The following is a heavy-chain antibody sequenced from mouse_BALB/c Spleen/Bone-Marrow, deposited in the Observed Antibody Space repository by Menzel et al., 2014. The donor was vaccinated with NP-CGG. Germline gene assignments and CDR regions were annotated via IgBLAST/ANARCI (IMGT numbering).Heavy chain of an antibody. V-gene: IGHV4-1*02. Sequence: EVKVEESGGGLVQPGGSLKLSCAASGFDFSRYWMSWVRQAPGKGLEWIGEINPDSSTIDYTPSLKDKFIMSRDNAKNSLYLQMSKVRSEDTALYYCARPPIRGVAYWGQGTLVTVSA. CDR3: ARPPIRGVAY. CDR2: INPDSSTI. J-gene: IGHJ3*01. CDR1: GFDFSRYW. D-gene: IGHD1-1*01.